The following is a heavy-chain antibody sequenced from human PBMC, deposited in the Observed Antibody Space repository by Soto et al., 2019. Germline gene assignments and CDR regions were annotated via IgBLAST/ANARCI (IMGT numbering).Heavy chain of an antibody. CDR2: IYPSDSDT. CDR1: GYNFAGYW. CDR3: ARGGVSTRTFDY. Sequence: PGESLKISCKGSGYNFAGYWISWVRQMPGKGLELMGIIYPSDSDTRYRPSFQGQVTISADKSISSAYLQWSSLRASDTAMYYCARGGVSTRTFDYWGQGTPVTVSS. J-gene: IGHJ4*02. V-gene: IGHV5-51*01. D-gene: IGHD3-3*01.